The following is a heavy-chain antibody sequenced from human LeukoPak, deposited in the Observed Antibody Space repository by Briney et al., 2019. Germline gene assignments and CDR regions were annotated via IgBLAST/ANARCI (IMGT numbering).Heavy chain of an antibody. CDR3: ARDYGVEMATTTAFDI. CDR2: INPNSGGT. Sequence: GASVKVSCKASGYTFTGYYMHWVRQAPGQGLEWMGWINPNSGGTNYAQKFQGRVTMTRDTSISTAYMELSRLRSDDTAVYYCARDYGVEMATTTAFDIWGQGTMVTVSS. V-gene: IGHV1-2*02. J-gene: IGHJ3*02. D-gene: IGHD5-24*01. CDR1: GYTFTGYY.